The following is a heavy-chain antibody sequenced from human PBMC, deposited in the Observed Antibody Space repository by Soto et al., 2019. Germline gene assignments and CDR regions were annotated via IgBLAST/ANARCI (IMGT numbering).Heavy chain of an antibody. Sequence: EVQLVQSGAEVKKPGESLRISCKGSGYSFTSYWISWVRQMPGKGLEWMGRIDPSDSYTNYSPSFQGHVTISANKSISTAYLQWSSLKASDTAMYYCARHEHKWLPFDYWGQGTLVTVSS. CDR3: ARHEHKWLPFDY. D-gene: IGHD3-22*01. V-gene: IGHV5-10-1*03. CDR2: IDPSDSYT. CDR1: GYSFTSYW. J-gene: IGHJ4*02.